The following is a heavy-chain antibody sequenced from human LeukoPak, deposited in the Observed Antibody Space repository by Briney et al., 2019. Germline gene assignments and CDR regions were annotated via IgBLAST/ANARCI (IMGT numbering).Heavy chain of an antibody. J-gene: IGHJ4*02. D-gene: IGHD3-22*01. Sequence: PSETLSLTCAVYGGSFSGYYWSWIRQPPGKGLEWIGEINHSGSTNYNPSLKSRVTISVDTSKNQFSLKLSSVTAADTAVYYRARGRRVYYYDSSGYADYWGQGTLVTVSS. CDR1: GGSFSGYY. V-gene: IGHV4-34*01. CDR2: INHSGST. CDR3: ARGRRVYYYDSSGYADY.